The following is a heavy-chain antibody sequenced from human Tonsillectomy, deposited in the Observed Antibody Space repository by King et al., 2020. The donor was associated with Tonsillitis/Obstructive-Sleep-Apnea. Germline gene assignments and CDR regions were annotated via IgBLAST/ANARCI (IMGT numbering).Heavy chain of an antibody. CDR1: GGSISSYY. CDR3: ARLYRITIFGVVTDYGMDV. Sequence: VQLQESGPGLVKPSETLSLTCTVSGGSISSYYWSWIRQPPGKGLEWIGYIYYSGSTNYNPSLKSRVTISVDTSKNQFSLKLSSVTAADTAVYYCARLYRITIFGVVTDYGMDVWGQGTTVTVSS. CDR2: IYYSGST. V-gene: IGHV4-59*08. J-gene: IGHJ6*02. D-gene: IGHD3-3*01.